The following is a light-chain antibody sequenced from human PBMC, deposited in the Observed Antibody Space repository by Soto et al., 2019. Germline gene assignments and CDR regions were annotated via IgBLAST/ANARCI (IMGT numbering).Light chain of an antibody. J-gene: IGKJ5*01. V-gene: IGKV1-39*01. Sequence: DSQVTQSPSSLSASVGDRITITCRASQTIYNYLNWYQQKPGKAPKLLIYGASNLRSGVPSRFSGSGSGTDFTLTLSSLQREDFATYYCQQSYSTPQTFGQGTRLEIE. CDR3: QQSYSTPQT. CDR1: QTIYNY. CDR2: GAS.